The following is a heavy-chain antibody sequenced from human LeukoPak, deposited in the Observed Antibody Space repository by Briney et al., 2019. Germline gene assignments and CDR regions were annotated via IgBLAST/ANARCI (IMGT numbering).Heavy chain of an antibody. J-gene: IGHJ6*04. Sequence: ASVKVSCKASGGTFSSYAISWVRQPPAQGLEWMGGIIPIFGTANYAQKFQGRVTITADESTSTAYMELSSLRSEDTAVYYCARDGLYGSGSPSYYYYGMDVWGKGTTVTVSS. CDR1: GGTFSSYA. D-gene: IGHD3-10*01. V-gene: IGHV1-69*01. CDR3: ARDGLYGSGSPSYYYYGMDV. CDR2: IIPIFGTA.